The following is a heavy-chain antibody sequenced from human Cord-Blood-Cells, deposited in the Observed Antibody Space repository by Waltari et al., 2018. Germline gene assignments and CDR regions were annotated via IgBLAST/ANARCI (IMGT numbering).Heavy chain of an antibody. V-gene: IGHV1-2*02. CDR3: ARDGQWLVIGERWWFDP. CDR2: INPNSGGT. D-gene: IGHD6-19*01. Sequence: QVQLVQYGAEVKKPAASVKVSCKASGSTFTGYSMHWARQPPAQGLEWMGWINPNSGGTNYAQKFQGRVTMTRDTSISTAYMELSRLRSDDTAVNYCARDGQWLVIGERWWFDPWGQGTLVTVSS. CDR1: GSTFTGYS. J-gene: IGHJ5*02.